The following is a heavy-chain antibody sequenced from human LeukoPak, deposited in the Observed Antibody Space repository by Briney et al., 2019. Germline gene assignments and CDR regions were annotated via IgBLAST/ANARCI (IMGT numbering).Heavy chain of an antibody. CDR1: GYTFTSYD. CDR2: MNPNSGNT. D-gene: IGHD4-17*01. J-gene: IGHJ6*02. Sequence: GASVKVSCKASGYTFTSYDINWVRQATGQGLEWMGWMNPNSGNTGYAQKFQGRVTITRNTSISTAYMELSSLRSEDTAVYYCATTVTQESYYYYGIDVWGQGTTVTVSS. CDR3: ATTVTQESYYYYGIDV. V-gene: IGHV1-8*03.